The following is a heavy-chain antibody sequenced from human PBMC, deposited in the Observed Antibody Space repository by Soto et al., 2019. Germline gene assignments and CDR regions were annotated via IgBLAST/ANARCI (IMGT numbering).Heavy chain of an antibody. CDR3: ARASIAAIGTGGRYFQH. D-gene: IGHD6-13*01. V-gene: IGHV4-39*01. CDR1: GGSISSSSYS. Sequence: QLQLQESGPGLVKASETLSLTCTVSGGSISSSSYSWAWIRQPPGKGLEWIGTIYYSGSTYYNPXLKSRLTISVDXSXNXXSLQLSSVTAADTSVYYCARASIAAIGTGGRYFQHWGQGTLVTVSS. J-gene: IGHJ1*01. CDR2: IYYSGST.